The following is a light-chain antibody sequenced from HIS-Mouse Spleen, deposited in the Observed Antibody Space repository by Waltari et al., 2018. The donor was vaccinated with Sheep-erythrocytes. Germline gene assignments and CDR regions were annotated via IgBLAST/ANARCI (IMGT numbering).Light chain of an antibody. CDR1: QGISSY. V-gene: IGKV1-9*01. J-gene: IGKJ2*01. Sequence: DIQLTQSPSFLSASVGDRVTITCRASQGISSYLACYQQKPGKGPKLLIYAASTLQSGVPSRFSGSGSGTEFTLTISSLQPEDFATYYCQQLNSYPHTFGQGTKLEIK. CDR2: AAS. CDR3: QQLNSYPHT.